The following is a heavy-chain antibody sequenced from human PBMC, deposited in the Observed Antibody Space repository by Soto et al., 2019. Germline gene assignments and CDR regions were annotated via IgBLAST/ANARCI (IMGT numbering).Heavy chain of an antibody. CDR3: XRTXXVGATSNYYYGMDV. D-gene: IGHD1-26*01. J-gene: IGHJ6*02. Sequence: QVQLVQSGAEVKKPGSSVKVSCKASGGTFSSYAISWVRQAPGQGLEWMGGIIPIFGTANYAQKFQGRVTITADESTSTAYMELSSLRSEDTAXYYCXRTXXVGATSNYYYGMDVWGQGTTVTVSS. CDR1: GGTFSSYA. CDR2: IIPIFGTA. V-gene: IGHV1-69*01.